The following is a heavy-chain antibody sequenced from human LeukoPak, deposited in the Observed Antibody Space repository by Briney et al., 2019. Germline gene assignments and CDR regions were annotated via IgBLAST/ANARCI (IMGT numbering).Heavy chain of an antibody. D-gene: IGHD4-17*01. CDR2: IYPGGSDT. CDR3: ARRATVTYPPDY. Sequence: GESLKISFKGSGYSFASYWIGWVRQMPGKGLEWMGIIYPGGSDTRYSPSFQGQVTISADKSISTAYLQWSSLKASDTAMYYCARRATVTYPPDYWGQGTLVTVSS. CDR1: GYSFASYW. J-gene: IGHJ4*02. V-gene: IGHV5-51*01.